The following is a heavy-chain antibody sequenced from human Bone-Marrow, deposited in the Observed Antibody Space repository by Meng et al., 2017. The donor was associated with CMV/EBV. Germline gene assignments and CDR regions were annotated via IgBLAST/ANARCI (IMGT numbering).Heavy chain of an antibody. Sequence: SCQASRGTFSNYPVSWVRHAPGLGLEWMGGFIPVFATPSYAQKFQGRLTISTDESTSTAYMALNSLRSEDTAVYYCATEGPLNWFDRWGQGTLVTVSS. J-gene: IGHJ5*02. CDR1: RGTFSNYP. CDR3: ATEGPLNWFDR. V-gene: IGHV1-69*05. CDR2: FIPVFATP.